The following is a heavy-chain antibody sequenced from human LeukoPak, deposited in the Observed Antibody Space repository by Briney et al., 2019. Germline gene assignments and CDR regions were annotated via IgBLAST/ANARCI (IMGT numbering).Heavy chain of an antibody. J-gene: IGHJ4*02. Sequence: LQSLCLTRAVSRGSLSMYYRGCVRHPAGKGRGWSGRIYTSGSTNYNPSLKSRVTMSVDTSKNQFSLKLSSVTAADTAVYYCARDSGGSYSVEYYFDYWGQGTLVTVSS. CDR3: ARDSGGSYSVEYYFDY. V-gene: IGHV4-4*07. D-gene: IGHD1-26*01. CDR2: IYTSGST. CDR1: RGSLSMYY.